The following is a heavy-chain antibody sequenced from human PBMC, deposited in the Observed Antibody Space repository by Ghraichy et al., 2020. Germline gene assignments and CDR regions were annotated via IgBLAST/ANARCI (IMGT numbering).Heavy chain of an antibody. CDR3: AGETYYYDSSGYFSFDAFDI. CDR1: GGSISSYY. V-gene: IGHV4-59*12. CDR2: IYYSGST. Sequence: SDTLSLTCTVSGGSISSYYWSWIRQPPGKGLEWIGYIYYSGSTNYNPSLKSRVTISVDTSKNQFSLKLSSVTAADTAVYYCAGETYYYDSSGYFSFDAFDIWGQGTMVTVSS. J-gene: IGHJ3*02. D-gene: IGHD3-22*01.